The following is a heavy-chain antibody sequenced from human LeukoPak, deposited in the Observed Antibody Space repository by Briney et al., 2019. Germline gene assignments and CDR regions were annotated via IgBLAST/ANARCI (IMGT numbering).Heavy chain of an antibody. J-gene: IGHJ4*02. CDR3: TRGSFFDY. D-gene: IGHD6-6*01. CDR2: TYYRSKWYN. Sequence: SQTLSLTCVISGDSVSSNSASWNWLRQSPSRGLEWLGRTYYRSKWYNDYAVSVKSRITINPDTTKNQFSLQLNSVTPEDTAVYYCTRGSFFDYWGQGTRVTVSS. V-gene: IGHV6-1*01. CDR1: GDSVSSNSAS.